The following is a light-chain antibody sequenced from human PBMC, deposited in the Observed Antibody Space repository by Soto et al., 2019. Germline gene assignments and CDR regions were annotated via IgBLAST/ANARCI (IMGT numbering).Light chain of an antibody. CDR3: LLQYSEIRV. CDR2: DAN. V-gene: IGLV7-46*01. J-gene: IGLJ3*02. Sequence: QTVVTQEPSLTVSPGGTVTLTCGSSTGAVTSGHYPYWFQQRPGQAPKTLIYDANNKYPWTPARFSGSLFGGKATLTLSGAQPEDEAEYYCLLQYSEIRVFGGGTKVTVL. CDR1: TGAVTSGHY.